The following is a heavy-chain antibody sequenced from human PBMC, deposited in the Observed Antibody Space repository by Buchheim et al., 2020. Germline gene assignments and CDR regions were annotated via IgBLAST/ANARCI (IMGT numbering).Heavy chain of an antibody. CDR1: GGSVSSGSYY. D-gene: IGHD2-2*01. V-gene: IGHV4-61*01. CDR2: IYYSGST. CDR3: ARWRRVIVVVPAARVGYFDY. J-gene: IGHJ4*02. Sequence: QVQLQESGPGLVKPSETLSLTCTVSGGSVSSGSYYWSWIRQPPGKGLEWIGYIYYSGSTNYNPSLKSRVTISVDTPKNQFSLKLSSVTAADTAVYYCARWRRVIVVVPAARVGYFDYWGQGTL.